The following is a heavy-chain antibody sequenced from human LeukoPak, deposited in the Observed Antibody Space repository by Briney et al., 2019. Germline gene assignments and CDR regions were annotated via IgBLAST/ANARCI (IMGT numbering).Heavy chain of an antibody. CDR1: GYSFTSYW. Sequence: GESLKISCKASGYSFTSYWIGWVRQMPGKGLEWMGIIYPGDSDTRYSPSFQGQVTISADKSISTAYLQWSSLKASDTAMYYCARHAPYYGSGSYYPLYYYYMDVWGKGTTVTVSS. V-gene: IGHV5-51*01. CDR2: IYPGDSDT. J-gene: IGHJ6*03. CDR3: ARHAPYYGSGSYYPLYYYYMDV. D-gene: IGHD3-10*01.